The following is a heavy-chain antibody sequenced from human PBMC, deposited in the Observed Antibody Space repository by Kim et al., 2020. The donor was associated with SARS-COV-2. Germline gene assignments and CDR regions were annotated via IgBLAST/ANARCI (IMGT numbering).Heavy chain of an antibody. D-gene: IGHD6-19*01. CDR3: ARVSRGGWGDDY. Sequence: GGSLRLSCAASGFTVSSNYMSWVRQAPGKGLEWVSVIYSGGSTYYADSVKGRFTISRDNSKNTLYLQMNSLRAEDTAVYYCARVSRGGWGDDYWGQGTLVTVSS. CDR2: IYSGGST. CDR1: GFTVSSNY. J-gene: IGHJ4*02. V-gene: IGHV3-53*01.